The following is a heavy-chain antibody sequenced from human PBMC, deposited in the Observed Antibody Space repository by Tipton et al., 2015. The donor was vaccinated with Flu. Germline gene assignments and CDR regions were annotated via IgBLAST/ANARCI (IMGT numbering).Heavy chain of an antibody. CDR1: GYSISSGYY. V-gene: IGHV4-38-2*02. CDR3: ARDPSGGYSGYYYYGMDV. CDR2: IYHSGST. D-gene: IGHD1-26*01. J-gene: IGHJ6*02. Sequence: LRLSCTVSGYSISSGYYWGWIRQPPGKGLEWIGSIYHSGSTYYNPSLKSRVTISVDTSKNQFSLKLSSVTAADTAVYYCARDPSGGYSGYYYYGMDVWGQGTTVTVSS.